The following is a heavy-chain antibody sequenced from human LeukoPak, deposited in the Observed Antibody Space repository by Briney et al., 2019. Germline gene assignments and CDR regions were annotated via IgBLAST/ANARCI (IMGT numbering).Heavy chain of an antibody. CDR1: GDSVSSNSAA. V-gene: IGHV6-1*01. J-gene: IGHJ4*02. CDR3: ARGPGIAADGFFDY. CDR2: TYYRSKWYN. D-gene: IGHD6-13*01. Sequence: SQTLSLTCAISGDSVSSNSAAWNWIRQSRSRGLEWLGRTYYRSKWYNDYAVSVKSRITINPDTSKNQFSLQLNSVTPEDTAVYYCARGPGIAADGFFDYWGQGTLVTVSS.